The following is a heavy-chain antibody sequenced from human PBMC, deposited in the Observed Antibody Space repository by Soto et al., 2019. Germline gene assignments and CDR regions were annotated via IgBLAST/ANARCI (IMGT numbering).Heavy chain of an antibody. J-gene: IGHJ3*02. D-gene: IGHD4-4*01. CDR2: INSDGSST. CDR3: GKRVTRASDAFDI. CDR1: GFTFSSYW. V-gene: IGHV3-74*01. Sequence: GGSLRLSCAASGFTFSSYWMHWVRQAPAKGLVWVARINSDGSSTSYAASVKGRCTIYRDNAKNTLYLQKNSLGAEDTAVYYCGKRVTRASDAFDIWGQGTMVTVSS.